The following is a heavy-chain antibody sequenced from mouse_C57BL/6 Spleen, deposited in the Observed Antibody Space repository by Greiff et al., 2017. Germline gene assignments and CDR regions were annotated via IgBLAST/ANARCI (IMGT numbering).Heavy chain of an antibody. V-gene: IGHV1-52*01. D-gene: IGHD2-3*01. CDR1: GYTFTSYW. CDR2: IDPSDSTT. J-gene: IGHJ1*03. CDR3: ARCGDGYTSYWYFDV. Sequence: QVQLQQPGAELVRPGSSVQLSCKASGYTFTSYWMHWVKQRPIHGLEWIGNIDPSDSTTHYNQKFQDKATLTVDKSSSTAYMQLSSLTSEDSAVYDCARCGDGYTSYWYFDVWGTGTTVTVSS.